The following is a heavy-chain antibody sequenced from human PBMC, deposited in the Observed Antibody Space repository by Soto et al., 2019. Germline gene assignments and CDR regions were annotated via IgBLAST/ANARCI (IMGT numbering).Heavy chain of an antibody. D-gene: IGHD6-19*01. CDR1: GFTFSSYA. CDR2: ISGSGGST. J-gene: IGHJ5*02. Sequence: GGSLRLSFAASGFTFSSYAMSWVRQAPGKGLEWVSAISGSGGSTYYADSVKGRFTISRDNSKNTLYLQMNSLRAEDTAVYYCAKAIRGAVASPTAWGQGTLVTVSS. CDR3: AKAIRGAVASPTA. V-gene: IGHV3-23*01.